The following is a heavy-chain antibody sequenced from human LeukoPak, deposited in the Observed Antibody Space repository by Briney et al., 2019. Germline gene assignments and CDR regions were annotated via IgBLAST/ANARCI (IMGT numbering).Heavy chain of an antibody. CDR2: ISSSSSYI. CDR3: ASRGPPNDSSGYAQRPFDY. Sequence: GGSLRLSCAASGFTFSSYEMNWVRQAPGKGLEWVSSISSSSSYIYYADSVKGRFTISRDNAKNSLYLQMNSLRAEDTAVYYCASRGPPNDSSGYAQRPFDYWGQGTLVTVSS. V-gene: IGHV3-21*01. D-gene: IGHD3-22*01. CDR1: GFTFSSYE. J-gene: IGHJ4*02.